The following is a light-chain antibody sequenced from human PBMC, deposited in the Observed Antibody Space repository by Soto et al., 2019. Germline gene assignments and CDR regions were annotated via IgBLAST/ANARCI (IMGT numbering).Light chain of an antibody. CDR3: QQDYHLPWT. CDR1: QSVSSSY. V-gene: IGKV3D-7*01. Sequence: ETVLTQSPGTLSLSPGDRATLSCRASQSVSSSYLAWYQQKPGQAPRLLIYGASTRATGIPARFSGSGSGTAFTLTISSLQPEDFAVYYCQQDYHLPWTFGQGTKVDIK. J-gene: IGKJ1*01. CDR2: GAS.